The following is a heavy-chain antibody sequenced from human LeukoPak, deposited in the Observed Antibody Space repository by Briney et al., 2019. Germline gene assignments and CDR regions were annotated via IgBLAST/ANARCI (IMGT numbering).Heavy chain of an antibody. CDR2: SYYSGST. CDR3: AISVAGASDY. D-gene: IGHD6-19*01. Sequence: SETLSLTCTVSGGSISSSSYYWGWIRQPPGKGLEWIGSSYYSGSTYYNPSLKSRVTISVDTSKNQFSLKLSSVTAADRAVYYCAISVAGASDYWGQGTLVTVSS. CDR1: GGSISSSSYY. J-gene: IGHJ4*02. V-gene: IGHV4-39*01.